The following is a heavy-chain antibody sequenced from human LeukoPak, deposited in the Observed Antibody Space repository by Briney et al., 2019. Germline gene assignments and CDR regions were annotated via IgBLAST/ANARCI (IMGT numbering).Heavy chain of an antibody. D-gene: IGHD1-26*01. CDR2: IYYSGST. CDR1: GGSISSSSYY. Sequence: ETLSLTCTVSGGSISSSSYYWGWIRQPPGKGLEWIGSIYYSGSTYYNPSLKSRVTISVDTSKNQFSLKLSSVTAADTAVYYCARAPSGETYDPWGQGTLVTVSS. J-gene: IGHJ5*02. V-gene: IGHV4-39*07. CDR3: ARAPSGETYDP.